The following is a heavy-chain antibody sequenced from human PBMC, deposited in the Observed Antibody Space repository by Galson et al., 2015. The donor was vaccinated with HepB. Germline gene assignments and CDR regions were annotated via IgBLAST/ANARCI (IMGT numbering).Heavy chain of an antibody. CDR2: ISHSTLYT. J-gene: IGHJ4*02. CDR3: ARVADADYGDHTHFDF. D-gene: IGHD4-17*01. V-gene: IGHV3-11*06. Sequence: SCAASGFTFSDYYMSWIRQAPGKGLEWLSYISHSTLYTNYADSVKGRFTISRDNAKNSLFLQINSLRAEDTAVYYCARVADADYGDHTHFDFWGQGVLVTVSS. CDR1: GFTFSDYY.